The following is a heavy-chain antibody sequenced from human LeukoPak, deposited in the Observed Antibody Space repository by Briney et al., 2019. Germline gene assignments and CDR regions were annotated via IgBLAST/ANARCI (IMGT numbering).Heavy chain of an antibody. CDR1: GYTFSNYD. CDR2: MNPHSGKT. V-gene: IGHV1-8*01. J-gene: IGHJ5*02. CDR3: ARRGWSMVRGVIAWFDP. Sequence: ASVKVSCKASGYTFSNYDINWVRQATGQGLEWMGWMNPHSGKTGYAQNFQGRVTMTRDTSISTAYMELSSLRSEDTAVYYCARRGWSMVRGVIAWFDPWGQGTLVTVSS. D-gene: IGHD3-10*01.